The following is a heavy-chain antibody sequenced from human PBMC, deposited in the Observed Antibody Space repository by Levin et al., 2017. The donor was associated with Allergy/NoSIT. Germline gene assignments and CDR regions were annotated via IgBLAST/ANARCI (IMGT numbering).Heavy chain of an antibody. CDR2: IYYSGST. CDR3: AKGAAADAFDI. CDR1: GGSISSGGYY. J-gene: IGHJ3*02. Sequence: SQTLSLTCTVSGGSISSGGYYWYWIRQHPGKGLEWIGYIYYSGSTYYNPSLKSRLTISVDTSKNQFSLKLSSVTAADPAVYYCAKGAAADAFDIWGQGTMVTVSS. D-gene: IGHD6-13*01. V-gene: IGHV4-31*03.